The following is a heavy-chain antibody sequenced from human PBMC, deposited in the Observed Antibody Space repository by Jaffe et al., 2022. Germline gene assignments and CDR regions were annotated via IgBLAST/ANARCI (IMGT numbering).Heavy chain of an antibody. Sequence: QLQLQESGPGLVKPSETLSLTCTVSGGSISSSSYYWGWIRQPPGKGLEWIGSIYYSGSTYYNPSLKSRVTISVDTSKNQFSLKLSSVTAADTAVYYCASAYGVQGVMGHGNFDYWGQGTLVTVSS. CDR1: GGSISSSSYY. D-gene: IGHD3-10*01. CDR3: ASAYGVQGVMGHGNFDY. J-gene: IGHJ4*02. V-gene: IGHV4-39*01. CDR2: IYYSGST.